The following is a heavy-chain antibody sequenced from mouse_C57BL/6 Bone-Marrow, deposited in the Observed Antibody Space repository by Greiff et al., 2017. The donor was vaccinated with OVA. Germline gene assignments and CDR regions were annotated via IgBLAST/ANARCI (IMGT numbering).Heavy chain of an antibody. V-gene: IGHV1-81*01. Sequence: VKLMESGAELARPGASVKLSCKASGYTFTSYGISWVKQRTGQGLEWIGEIYPRSGNTYYNEKFKGKATLTADKSSSTAYMELRSLTSEDSAVYFCARSGVLRSWFAYWGQGTLVTVSA. CDR2: IYPRSGNT. CDR3: ARSGVLRSWFAY. J-gene: IGHJ3*01. CDR1: GYTFTSYG. D-gene: IGHD1-1*01.